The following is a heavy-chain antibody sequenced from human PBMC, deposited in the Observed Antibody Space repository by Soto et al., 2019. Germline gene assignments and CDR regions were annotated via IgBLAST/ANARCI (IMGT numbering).Heavy chain of an antibody. CDR3: ARPPYPGCINAVCYPLDY. Sequence: QVQLVQSGAEVKKPGASVKISCKASGYTFTSYYMHWVRQAPGQGLEWMGIINPSGGSTNYAQKLQGRIAMTRDTSTSTVYMGLNSLRSEDTAVYHCARPPYPGCINAVCYPLDYWGQGTLVTVSS. J-gene: IGHJ4*02. CDR1: GYTFTSYY. D-gene: IGHD2-8*01. V-gene: IGHV1-46*04. CDR2: INPSGGST.